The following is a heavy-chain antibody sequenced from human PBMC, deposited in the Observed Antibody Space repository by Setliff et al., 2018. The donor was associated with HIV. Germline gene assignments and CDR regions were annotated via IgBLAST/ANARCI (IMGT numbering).Heavy chain of an antibody. J-gene: IGHJ3*02. CDR2: VYYSGST. D-gene: IGHD3-22*01. CDR3: AREDYYDQKGAFDI. V-gene: IGHV4-59*01. Sequence: PSETLSLTCAVYGGSLGDDYWSWIRQPPGKGLEWIGYVYYSGSTNYNPSLKSRLTISVDTSKNQFSLKLSSVTAADTAVYYCAREDYYDQKGAFDIWGQGTMVTVSS. CDR1: GGSLGDDY.